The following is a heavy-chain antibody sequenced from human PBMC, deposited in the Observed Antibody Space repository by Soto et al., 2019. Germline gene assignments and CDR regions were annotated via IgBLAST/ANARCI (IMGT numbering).Heavy chain of an antibody. D-gene: IGHD3-22*01. V-gene: IGHV1-18*01. CDR1: GYTFTSYG. CDR2: ISAYNGNT. CDR3: ARFDDYYDSSGYHWAPYAFDI. J-gene: IGHJ3*02. Sequence: ASVKVSCKASGYTFTSYGISWVRQAPGQGLEWMGWISAYNGNTNYAQKLQGRVTMTTDTSASTAYMELSSLRSEDTAVYYCARFDDYYDSSGYHWAPYAFDIWGQGTMVTVSS.